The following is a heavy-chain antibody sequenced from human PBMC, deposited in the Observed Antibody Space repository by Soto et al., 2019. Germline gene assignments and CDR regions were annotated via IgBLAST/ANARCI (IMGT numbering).Heavy chain of an antibody. CDR3: ARDLWVEPELYYYGMDV. Sequence: SETLSLTCTVSGDSISSADYYWSWIRQTPGKGLEWIGHIFYSGTTYYNPSLKSRLTISVDTSKNHFSLRLTSVTAADTAVYYCARDLWVEPELYYYGMDVWGQGATVTVSS. V-gene: IGHV4-30-4*01. CDR1: GDSISSADYY. CDR2: IFYSGTT. D-gene: IGHD1-1*01. J-gene: IGHJ6*02.